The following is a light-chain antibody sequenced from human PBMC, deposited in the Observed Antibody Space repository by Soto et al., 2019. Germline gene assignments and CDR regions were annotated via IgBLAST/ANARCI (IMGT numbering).Light chain of an antibody. CDR2: GAS. V-gene: IGKV3-20*01. CDR3: QQYGSSPLT. J-gene: IGKJ3*01. Sequence: EIVLTQSPGTLSLSPGERATLSCRASQSVSSSYLAWYQQKPGQAPRLLIYGASSRATGIPDRFSGSGSVTDFTLTISSLEPEDFAVYYCQQYGSSPLTFGPGTKVEIK. CDR1: QSVSSSY.